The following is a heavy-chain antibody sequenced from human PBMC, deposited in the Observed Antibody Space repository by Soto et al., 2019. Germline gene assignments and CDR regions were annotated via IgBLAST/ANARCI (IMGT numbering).Heavy chain of an antibody. D-gene: IGHD1-1*01. CDR1: GFTFSSYG. CDR2: IWYDGSNK. CDR3: ARERDWNDHFAV. V-gene: IGHV3-33*01. Sequence: GGSLRLSCAASGFTFSSYGMHWVRQAPGKGLEWVAVIWYDGSNKYYADSVKGRFTISRDNSKNTLYLQMNSLRAEDTAVYYCARERDWNDHFAVWGQGTLVTVSS. J-gene: IGHJ4*02.